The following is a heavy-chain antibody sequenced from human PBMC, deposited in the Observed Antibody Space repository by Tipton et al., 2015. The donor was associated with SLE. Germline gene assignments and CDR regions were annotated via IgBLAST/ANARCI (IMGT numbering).Heavy chain of an antibody. V-gene: IGHV4-59*08. CDR3: AIGAIGGKVDY. Sequence: GLVKPSETLSLTCTVSGGSISSYYWSWIRQPPGKGLEWIGYIYYSGSTNYNPSLKSRVTISVDTSKNQFSLKLNSVTAADTAVYYCAIGAIGGKVDYWGQGTLVTFSS. J-gene: IGHJ4*02. D-gene: IGHD3-16*01. CDR2: IYYSGST. CDR1: GGSISSYY.